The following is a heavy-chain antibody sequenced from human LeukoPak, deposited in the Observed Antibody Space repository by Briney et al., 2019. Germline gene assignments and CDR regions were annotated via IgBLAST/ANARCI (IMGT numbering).Heavy chain of an antibody. CDR1: GFTFSSYG. J-gene: IGHJ4*02. Sequence: PGRSLRLSCAASGFTFSSYGMHWVRQAPGKGLEWVAVISYDGSNKYYADSVKGRFTISRDNSKNTLYLQMNSLRAEDTAVYYCAKAELLWFGELSFDYWGQGTLVTASS. CDR2: ISYDGSNK. D-gene: IGHD3-10*01. V-gene: IGHV3-30*18. CDR3: AKAELLWFGELSFDY.